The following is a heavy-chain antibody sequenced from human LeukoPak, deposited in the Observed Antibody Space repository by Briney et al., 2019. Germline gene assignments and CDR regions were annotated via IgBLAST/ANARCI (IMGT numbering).Heavy chain of an antibody. Sequence: GGSLRLSCAASGFIVSSNYMSWVRQAPGKGLEWVSIIYSGGSTYYADSLKGRFTISRDNSKNKLYLKMNSLRAEDTAVYYCARGVGVEYYFDYWGQGTLVTVSS. V-gene: IGHV3-53*01. D-gene: IGHD1-26*01. CDR2: IYSGGST. CDR1: GFIVSSNY. CDR3: ARGVGVEYYFDY. J-gene: IGHJ4*02.